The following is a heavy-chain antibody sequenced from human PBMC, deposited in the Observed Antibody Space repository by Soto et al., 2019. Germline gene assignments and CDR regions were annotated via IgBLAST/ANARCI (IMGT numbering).Heavy chain of an antibody. CDR3: AKVGGAYCGGDCYPYFDY. J-gene: IGHJ4*02. CDR2: ISGSGGST. V-gene: IGHV3-23*01. Sequence: EVQLLVSGGGLVEPGGSVRLSCTASGYPFRSYAVLWVRRARGGGLVWVCAISGSGGSTYYADSVKGRFTISRDNSKNTLYLQMNSLRAEDTAVYYCAKVGGAYCGGDCYPYFDYWGQGTLVTVSS. CDR1: GYPFRSYA. D-gene: IGHD2-21*02.